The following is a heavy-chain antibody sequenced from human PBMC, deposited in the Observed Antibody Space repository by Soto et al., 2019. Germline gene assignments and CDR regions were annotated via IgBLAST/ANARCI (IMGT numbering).Heavy chain of an antibody. J-gene: IGHJ6*02. V-gene: IGHV1-2*04. CDR1: GYTFTGYY. CDR2: INPNSGGT. CDR3: ARGGYSRSWGYYYYGMDV. D-gene: IGHD6-13*01. Sequence: GASVKVSCKASGYTFTGYYMHWVRQAPGQGLEWMGWINPNSGGTNYAQKFQGWVTMTRDTSISTAYMELSRLRSDDTAVYYCARGGYSRSWGYYYYGMDVWGQGTTVTVSS.